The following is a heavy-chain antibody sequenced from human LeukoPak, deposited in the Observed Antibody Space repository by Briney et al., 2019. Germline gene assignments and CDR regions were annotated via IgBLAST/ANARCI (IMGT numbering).Heavy chain of an antibody. CDR1: GGSISSSSYY. Sequence: LETLSLTCTVSGGSISSSSYYWGWIRQPPGKGLEWIGSIYYSGSTYYNPSLKSRVTISVDTSKNQFSLKLSSATAADTAVYYCARVEGGWYYFDYWGQGTLVTVSS. CDR2: IYYSGST. CDR3: ARVEGGWYYFDY. D-gene: IGHD6-19*01. J-gene: IGHJ4*02. V-gene: IGHV4-39*07.